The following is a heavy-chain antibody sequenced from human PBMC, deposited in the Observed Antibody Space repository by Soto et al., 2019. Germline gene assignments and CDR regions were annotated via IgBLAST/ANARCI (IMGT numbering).Heavy chain of an antibody. CDR2: INPSGGST. J-gene: IGHJ5*02. CDR3: ARVRAYSSGIGRFDP. D-gene: IGHD6-19*01. CDR1: GYTFTSYY. V-gene: IGHV1-46*01. Sequence: ASVKVSCKASGYTFTSYYVHWVRQAPGQGLERMGIINPSGGSTSYAQKLQGRVTMTRDTSTSTVYMELSSLRSEDTAVYYCARVRAYSSGIGRFDPWGQGTLVTVSS.